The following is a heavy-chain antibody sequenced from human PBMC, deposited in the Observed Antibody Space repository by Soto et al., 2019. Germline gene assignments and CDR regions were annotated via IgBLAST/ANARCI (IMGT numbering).Heavy chain of an antibody. CDR2: ISWNSGSI. CDR3: AKGIFGVVTPRGYFDY. CDR1: GFTFDDYA. V-gene: IGHV3-9*01. J-gene: IGHJ4*02. Sequence: EVQLVESGGGLVQPGRSLRLSCAASGFTFDDYAMHWVRQAPGKGLEWVSGISWNSGSIGYADSVKGRFTISRDNAKNSLYLQMNSLRAEDTALYYCAKGIFGVVTPRGYFDYWGQGTLVTVSS. D-gene: IGHD3-3*01.